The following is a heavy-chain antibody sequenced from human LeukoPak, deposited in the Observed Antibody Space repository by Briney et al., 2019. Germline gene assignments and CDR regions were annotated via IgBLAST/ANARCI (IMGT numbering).Heavy chain of an antibody. Sequence: SETLSLTCTVSGYSISSGYYWGWIRQPPGKGLERIGSIYHSGSTYYNPSLKSRVTISVDTSKNQFSLKLSSVTAADTAVYYCARRPYYYGSGSCYFDYWGQGTLVTVSS. CDR3: ARRPYYYGSGSCYFDY. CDR1: GYSISSGYY. CDR2: IYHSGST. J-gene: IGHJ4*02. V-gene: IGHV4-38-2*02. D-gene: IGHD3-10*01.